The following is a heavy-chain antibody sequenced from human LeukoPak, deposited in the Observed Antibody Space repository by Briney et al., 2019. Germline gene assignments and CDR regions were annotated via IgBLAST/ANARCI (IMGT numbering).Heavy chain of an antibody. CDR1: GYTFTSYD. Sequence: EASVKVSCKASGYTFTSYDINWVRQAPGQGLEWMGRINPNSGGTNYAQKFQGRVTMTRDTSISTAYMELSRLRSDDTAVYYCARGPKTYYYDSSGYYYYWGQGTLVTVSS. CDR2: INPNSGGT. CDR3: ARGPKTYYYDSSGYYYY. V-gene: IGHV1-2*06. D-gene: IGHD3-22*01. J-gene: IGHJ4*02.